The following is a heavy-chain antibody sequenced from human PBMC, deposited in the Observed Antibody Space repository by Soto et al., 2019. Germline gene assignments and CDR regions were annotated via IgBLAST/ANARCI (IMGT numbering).Heavy chain of an antibody. CDR2: INPSGGST. CDR3: ARDAIVAVPGARANSNYPGHADY. V-gene: IGHV1-46*01. Sequence: QVQLVQSGAEVKKPGASVKVSCKASGYTFTSYYMHWVRQAPGQGLEWMGIINPSGGSTSYAQKCRGRAPRARNTPTSTVHRGRNTLDSEDRAVYYWARDAIVAVPGARANSNYPGHADYGGQETLVTVTS. J-gene: IGHJ4*02. D-gene: IGHD2-2*01. CDR1: GYTFTSYY.